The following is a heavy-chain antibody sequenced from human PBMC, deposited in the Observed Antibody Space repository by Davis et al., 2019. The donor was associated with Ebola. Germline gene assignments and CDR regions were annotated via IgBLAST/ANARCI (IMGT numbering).Heavy chain of an antibody. D-gene: IGHD3-22*01. CDR1: GDSVSSNTAA. V-gene: IGHV6-1*01. CDR3: ARDPPYDQGYDY. Sequence: SQTLSLTCAISGDSVSSNTAAWNWFMQSPSRRLEWLGRTYYRSKWFVDYAVSVKSRMTINSDTSKNQFSLQLSSVTPEYTAVYYCARDPPYDQGYDYWGQGILVTVSS. CDR2: TYYRSKWFV. J-gene: IGHJ4*02.